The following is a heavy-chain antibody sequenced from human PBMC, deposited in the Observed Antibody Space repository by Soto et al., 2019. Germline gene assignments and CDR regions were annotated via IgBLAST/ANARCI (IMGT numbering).Heavy chain of an antibody. D-gene: IGHD1-26*01. Sequence: QEQLVQSGPEVKKPGSSVTVSCKASAGTFNNYAICWVRQAPGQGLEWMGGTIPLFSTSSYAQKFQGRVTITADKSTSTVYMEMRNLKSADTALYYCARAGSRPYYFYGMDVWGQGTTVTVS. V-gene: IGHV1-69*06. J-gene: IGHJ6*02. CDR1: AGTFNNYA. CDR2: TIPLFSTS. CDR3: ARAGSRPYYFYGMDV.